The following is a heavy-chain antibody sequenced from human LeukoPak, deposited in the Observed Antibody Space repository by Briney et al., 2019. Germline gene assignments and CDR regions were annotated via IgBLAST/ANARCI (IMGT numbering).Heavy chain of an antibody. CDR1: GFIFSSYG. D-gene: IGHD3-22*01. CDR3: AKGGVSSAYHPVDY. Sequence: GGSLGLSCAASGFIFSSYGMHWVRQAPGKGLEWVAGISSDESEEFYVGSVKGRFITSRDSSKSMLYLQMNSLRIEDTAVYYCAKGGVSSAYHPVDYWGQGTLVTVSP. CDR2: ISSDESEE. V-gene: IGHV3-30*18. J-gene: IGHJ4*02.